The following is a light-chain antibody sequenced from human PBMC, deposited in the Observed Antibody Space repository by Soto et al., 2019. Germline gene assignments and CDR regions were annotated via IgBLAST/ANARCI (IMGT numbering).Light chain of an antibody. CDR1: QSVTTY. J-gene: IGKJ1*01. V-gene: IGKV3-11*01. CDR3: QQYGSSGT. CDR2: DAS. Sequence: EIVLTQSPATLSLSPGERATLSCRASQSVTTYLAWFQQKLGQAPRLLIYDASNRATGIPARFSGSGSGTDFTLTISRLEPEDFAVYYCQQYGSSGTFGQGTKVEIK.